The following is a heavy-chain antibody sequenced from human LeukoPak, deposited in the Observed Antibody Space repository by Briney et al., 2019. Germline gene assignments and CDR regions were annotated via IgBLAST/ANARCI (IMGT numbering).Heavy chain of an antibody. CDR3: AGRALGVVNIGGYYYGMDV. J-gene: IGHJ6*02. CDR1: GGSFSGYY. CDR2: INHSGST. Sequence: SETLSLTCAVYGGSFSGYYWSWIRQPPGKGLEWIGEINHSGSTNYNPSLKSRVTISVDTSKNQFSLKLSSVTAADTAVYYCAGRALGVVNIGGYYYGMDVWGQGTTVTVSS. D-gene: IGHD3-3*01. V-gene: IGHV4-34*01.